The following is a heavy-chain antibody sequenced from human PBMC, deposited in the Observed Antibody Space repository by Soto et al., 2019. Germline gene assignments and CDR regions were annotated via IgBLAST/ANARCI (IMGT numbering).Heavy chain of an antibody. Sequence: QITLKESGPPLVKPTQTLTLTCTFSGFSLSTSGVGVGWIRQPPGKALEWLALIYWDDDKRYSPSLKSRLTITKDTSKNQVVLTMTNMDPVDTATYYCAHSGCSGGSCYSVFDYWGQGTLVTVSS. J-gene: IGHJ4*02. CDR2: IYWDDDK. V-gene: IGHV2-5*02. D-gene: IGHD2-15*01. CDR3: AHSGCSGGSCYSVFDY. CDR1: GFSLSTSGVG.